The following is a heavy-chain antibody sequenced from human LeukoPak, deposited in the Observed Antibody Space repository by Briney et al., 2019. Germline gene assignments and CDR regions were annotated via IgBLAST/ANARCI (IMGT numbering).Heavy chain of an antibody. CDR2: INPSGST. J-gene: IGHJ5*02. CDR3: VREVYRKGYGDYGGFDP. D-gene: IGHD4-17*01. CDR1: GGSFSGYY. V-gene: IGHV4-34*01. Sequence: SETLSLTCAVYGGSFSGYYWTWVRQPPEKELEWIGEINPSGSTNYNPSLKSRVTISVDTSKNQFFLKLSSVTVADTAVYYCVREVYRKGYGDYGGFDPWGQGTLVTVSS.